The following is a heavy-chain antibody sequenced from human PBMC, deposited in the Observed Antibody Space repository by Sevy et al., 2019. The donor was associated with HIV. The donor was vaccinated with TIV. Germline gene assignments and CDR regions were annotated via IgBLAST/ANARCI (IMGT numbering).Heavy chain of an antibody. Sequence: GGSLRLSCAASGFTFSNYAMHWVRQAPGKGLEWVSTISGSGGNTYYADSVKGRFTMSRDNSKNTLYVQMNSLRAEHRAVYYGAKGGRGGFDYWGQGTLVTVSS. J-gene: IGHJ4*02. CDR2: ISGSGGNT. D-gene: IGHD5-12*01. CDR3: AKGGRGGFDY. CDR1: GFTFSNYA. V-gene: IGHV3-23*01.